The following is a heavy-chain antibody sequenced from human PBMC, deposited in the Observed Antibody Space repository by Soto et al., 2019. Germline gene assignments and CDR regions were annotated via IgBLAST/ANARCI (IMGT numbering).Heavy chain of an antibody. CDR2: ISGSGGST. D-gene: IGHD3-22*01. CDR1: GFTFSGYA. J-gene: IGHJ4*02. V-gene: IGHV3-23*01. CDR3: AKDSRITMTTPGFDY. Sequence: PGGSLRLSCAASGFTFSGYAMSWVRQAPGKGLEWVSAISGSGGSTYYADSVKGRFTISRDNSKNTLYLQMNSLRAEDTAVYYCAKDSRITMTTPGFDYWGQGTLVTVSS.